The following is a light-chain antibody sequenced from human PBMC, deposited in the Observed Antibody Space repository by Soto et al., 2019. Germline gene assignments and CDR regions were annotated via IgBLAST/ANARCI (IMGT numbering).Light chain of an antibody. Sequence: QSVLAHPASVSGSPGQSITISFTGTSSDVCVYDYVSWYQRHPVKAQELMIYEVVNLPSFFSNRFSGSKSCNTSSLTISGLQAEDEADYYCCSFASSSTYVLGNGTKVT. V-gene: IGLV2-14*01. J-gene: IGLJ1*01. CDR1: SSDVCVYDY. CDR2: EVV. CDR3: CSFASSSTYV.